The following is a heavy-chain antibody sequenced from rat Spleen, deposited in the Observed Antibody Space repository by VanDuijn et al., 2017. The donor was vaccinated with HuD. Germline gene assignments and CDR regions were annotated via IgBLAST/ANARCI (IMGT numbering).Heavy chain of an antibody. CDR2: ISTGGGNT. CDR1: GFTFSNYG. J-gene: IGHJ3*01. CDR3: ATAGTRISRFAY. D-gene: IGHD1-4*01. Sequence: EVQLVESGGGLVQPGRSLKLSCAASGFTFSNYGMAWVRQTPTKGLDWVASISTGGGNTYYRASVKGRFTLSRDNAKSTLYLQMDSLRSEDTATYYCATAGTRISRFAYWGQGTLVTVAS. V-gene: IGHV5S13*01.